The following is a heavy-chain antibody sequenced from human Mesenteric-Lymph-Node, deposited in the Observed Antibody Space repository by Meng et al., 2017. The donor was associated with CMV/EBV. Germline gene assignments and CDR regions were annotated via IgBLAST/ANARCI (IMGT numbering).Heavy chain of an antibody. Sequence: GGSLRLSCAASGFTFSSYAMHWVRQAPGKGLEWVAVISYDGSNKYYADSVKGRFTISRDNSKNTLYLQMNSLRAEDTAVYYCAKDVSVIAPPSYFDYWGQGTLVTVSS. CDR3: AKDVSVIAPPSYFDY. V-gene: IGHV3-30-3*01. CDR1: GFTFSSYA. CDR2: ISYDGSNK. J-gene: IGHJ4*02. D-gene: IGHD2-21*01.